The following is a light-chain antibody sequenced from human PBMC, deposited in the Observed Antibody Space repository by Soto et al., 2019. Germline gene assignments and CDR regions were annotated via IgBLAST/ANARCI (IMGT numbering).Light chain of an antibody. V-gene: IGKV3-20*01. CDR2: GAS. CDR3: QQYISSPRT. Sequence: EIVLTQSPGTLSLSPGERATLSCRASQSVSNNYVAWYQQKPGQAPRLLIYGASNRATGIPDRFSGSGSGTDFSLTISSLEPEDFVVYYCQQYISSPRTFGQGTKVESK. CDR1: QSVSNNY. J-gene: IGKJ1*01.